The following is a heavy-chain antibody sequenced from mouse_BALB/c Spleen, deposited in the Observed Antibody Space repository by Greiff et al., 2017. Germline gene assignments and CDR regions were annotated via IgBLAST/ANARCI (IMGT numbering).Heavy chain of an antibody. CDR1: GFNIKDYY. Sequence: EVQLQQSGAELVRSGASVKLSCTASGFNIKDYYMHWVKQRPEQGLEWIGWLDPENGDTEYAPKFQGKATMTADTSSNTAYLQLSSLTSEDTAVYYCNARGKDFDYWGQGTTLTVSS. CDR3: NARGKDFDY. V-gene: IGHV14-4*02. J-gene: IGHJ2*01. CDR2: LDPENGDT.